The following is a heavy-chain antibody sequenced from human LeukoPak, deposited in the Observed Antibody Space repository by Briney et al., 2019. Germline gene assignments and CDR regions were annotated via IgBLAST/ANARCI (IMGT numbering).Heavy chain of an antibody. V-gene: IGHV4-34*01. CDR1: GGSFSGYY. CDR2: INHSGSA. J-gene: IGHJ5*02. D-gene: IGHD1-26*01. CDR3: ARSSPWDNWFDP. Sequence: SETLSLTCAVYGGSFSGYYWSWIRQPPGKGLEWIGEINHSGSANYNPSLKSRVTISVDTSKNQFSLKLSSVTAADTAVYYCARSSPWDNWFDPWGQGTLVTVSS.